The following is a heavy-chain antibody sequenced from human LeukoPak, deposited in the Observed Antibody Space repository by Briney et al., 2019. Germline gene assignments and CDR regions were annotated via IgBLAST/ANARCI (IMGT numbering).Heavy chain of an antibody. V-gene: IGHV3-23*01. J-gene: IGHJ4*02. CDR1: GFTFSSYA. D-gene: IGHD3-10*01. CDR2: ISGSGGST. CDR3: AKSARYMVRGVIPHFDY. Sequence: GGSLRLSCAASGFTFSSYAMSWVRQALGKGLEWVSAISGSGGSTYYADSVKGRFTISRDNSKNTLYLQMNSLRAEDTAVYYCAKSARYMVRGVIPHFDYWGQGTLVTVSS.